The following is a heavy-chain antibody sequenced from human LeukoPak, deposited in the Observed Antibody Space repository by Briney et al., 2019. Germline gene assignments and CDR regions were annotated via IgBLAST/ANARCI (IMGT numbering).Heavy chain of an antibody. Sequence: GSLRLSCAPSEFTVSNYAMSWVRQAPGKGLEWVSSLSDGGGTTYYTDSVKGRFTISRDNSLNTLYLQMTSLRVEDTAVYFCAKNDRGPYPPLDYWGQGTLVTVSS. CDR1: EFTVSNYA. V-gene: IGHV3-23*01. J-gene: IGHJ4*02. CDR2: LSDGGGTT. CDR3: AKNDRGPYPPLDY. D-gene: IGHD3-9*01.